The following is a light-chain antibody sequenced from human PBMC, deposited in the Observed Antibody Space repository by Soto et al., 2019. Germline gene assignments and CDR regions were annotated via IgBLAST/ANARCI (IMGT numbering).Light chain of an antibody. V-gene: IGLV2-14*03. Sequence: QSVLTQPASVSGSPGQSITISCTGTSSYVGGYNFVSWYQHHPGKAPKLIIHDVTNRPSGISNRFSGSKSGNTASLTISGLQAEDEADYYCTSYTSSITYVFGTGTKVTVL. J-gene: IGLJ1*01. CDR3: TSYTSSITYV. CDR2: DVT. CDR1: SSYVGGYNF.